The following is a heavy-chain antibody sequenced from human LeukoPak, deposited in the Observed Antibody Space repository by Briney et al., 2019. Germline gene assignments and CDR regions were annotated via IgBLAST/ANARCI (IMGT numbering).Heavy chain of an antibody. CDR2: LSYSGNT. D-gene: IGHD3-22*01. CDR1: GGSIRNTNDY. J-gene: IGHJ4*02. CDR3: ARGAYYYDSSGHPKFAYYFDY. Sequence: SETLSLTCTVSGGSIRNTNDYWGWIRQPPGKGLGWIGSLSYSGNTYYNPSLKSRVTISVDTSKNQFSLKLSSVTAADTAVYYCARGAYYYDSSGHPKFAYYFDYWGQGTLVTVSS. V-gene: IGHV4-39*07.